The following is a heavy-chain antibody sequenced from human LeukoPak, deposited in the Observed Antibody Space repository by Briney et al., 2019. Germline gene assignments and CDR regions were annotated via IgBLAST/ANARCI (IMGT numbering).Heavy chain of an antibody. CDR3: ARRKGFGEGYFDS. D-gene: IGHD3-10*01. CDR1: GGSISSSSYY. J-gene: IGHJ4*02. V-gene: IGHV4-39*01. CDR2: IHYSRST. Sequence: SETLSLTCTVSGGSISSSSYYWAWIRQPPGKGLEWIGSIHYSRSTYYSPSLKSRVTISVDTSKNQFSLKLTSVTAADTAVYYCARRKGFGEGYFDSWGQGTLVTVSS.